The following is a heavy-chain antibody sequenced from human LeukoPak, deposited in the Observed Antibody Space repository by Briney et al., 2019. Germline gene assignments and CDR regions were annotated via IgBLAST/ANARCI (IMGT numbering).Heavy chain of an antibody. J-gene: IGHJ3*02. CDR1: GFTFSSYA. CDR2: ISGSGGST. D-gene: IGHD3-10*01. CDR3: AKAYYGSGSYSLDAFDI. Sequence: GGSLRLSCAASGFTFSSYAMSWVRQAPGKGLEWVSAISGSGGSTYYADSVKGRFTISRDNSKNTLYLQTNSLRAEDTAVYYCAKAYYGSGSYSLDAFDIWGQGTMVTVSS. V-gene: IGHV3-23*01.